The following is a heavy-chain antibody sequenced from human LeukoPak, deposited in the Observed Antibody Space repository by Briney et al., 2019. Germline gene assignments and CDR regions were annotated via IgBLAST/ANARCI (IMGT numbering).Heavy chain of an antibody. CDR3: ARGPGLWFGNYYFDY. Sequence: SETLSLTCAVYGGSFSGYYWSWIRQPPGKGLEWIGSIYYSGSTYYNPSLKSRVTISVDTSKNQFSLKLSSVTAADTAVYYCARGPGLWFGNYYFDYWGQGTLVTVSS. J-gene: IGHJ4*02. V-gene: IGHV4-34*01. CDR2: IYYSGST. D-gene: IGHD3-10*01. CDR1: GGSFSGYY.